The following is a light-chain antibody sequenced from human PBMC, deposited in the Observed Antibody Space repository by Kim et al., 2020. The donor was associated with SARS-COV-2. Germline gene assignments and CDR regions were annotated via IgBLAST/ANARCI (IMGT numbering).Light chain of an antibody. J-gene: IGKJ1*01. V-gene: IGKV3-20*01. CDR1: QSVSNSY. CDR2: GAS. CDR3: QQYGSSPWT. Sequence: FPGERATPSCRASQSVSNSYLAWYQQKPGQAPRLLIYGASSRATGIPDRFSGSGSGTDFTLTISRLEPEDFAVYYCQQYGSSPWTFGQGTKVDIK.